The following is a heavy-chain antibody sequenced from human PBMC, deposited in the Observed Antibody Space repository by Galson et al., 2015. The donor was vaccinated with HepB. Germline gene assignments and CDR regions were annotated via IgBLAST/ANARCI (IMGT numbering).Heavy chain of an antibody. CDR2: ISSSSSYT. CDR3: ARNNELDSRPGPHYYYYYMNV. Sequence: SLRLSCAASGFTFSDYYMSWIRQAPGKGLEWVSYISSSSSYTNYADSVKGRFTIYRDNAKNSLYLQMNSLRAEDTAVYYCARNNELDSRPGPHYYYYYMNVWGKGTTVTVSS. CDR1: GFTFSDYY. D-gene: IGHD1/OR15-1a*01. V-gene: IGHV3-11*06. J-gene: IGHJ6*03.